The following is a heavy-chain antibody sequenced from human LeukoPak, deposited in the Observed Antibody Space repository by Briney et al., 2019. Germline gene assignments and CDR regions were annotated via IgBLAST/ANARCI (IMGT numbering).Heavy chain of an antibody. V-gene: IGHV3-53*01. CDR2: FFRGGDT. Sequence: GGSRRLSCAASGFTVSSNYMGWARQAQGRGLEWVSVFFRGGDTYYADSVKGRFTISRDNSKNTLYLQMNSLRAEDTAVYYCANSDDSSGYYWYFDYWGQGTLVTVSS. D-gene: IGHD3-22*01. J-gene: IGHJ4*02. CDR1: GFTVSSNY. CDR3: ANSDDSSGYYWYFDY.